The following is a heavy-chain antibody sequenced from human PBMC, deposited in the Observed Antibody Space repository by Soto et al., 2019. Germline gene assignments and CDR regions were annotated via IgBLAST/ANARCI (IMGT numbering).Heavy chain of an antibody. CDR3: ARQQLVLSQDLDP. CDR1: GYTFTNYG. Sequence: ASLTVSCKASGYTFTNYGISWVRQAPGQGLEWMGWLSHDNGNQDSAQKFPGRVTMIRDTSISPADREPSRLRSDATAVYYCARQQLVLSQDLDPWGQGTRVTVSA. J-gene: IGHJ5*02. V-gene: IGHV1-18*01. CDR2: LSHDNGNQ. D-gene: IGHD6-13*01.